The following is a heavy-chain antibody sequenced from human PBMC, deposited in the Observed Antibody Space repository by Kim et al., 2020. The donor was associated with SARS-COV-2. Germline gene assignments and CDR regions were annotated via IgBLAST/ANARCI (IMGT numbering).Heavy chain of an antibody. V-gene: IGHV3-7*01. CDR3: ARDIRGTWFDP. J-gene: IGHJ5*02. CDR2: IKQDGSEK. CDR1: GFTFSSYA. Sequence: GGSLRLSCVASGFTFSSYAMSWVRQAPGKGLEWVANIKQDGSEKYYIDSVKGRITISRDNVKNLMYLQMSGLRAEDTAVYYCARDIRGTWFDPWGQGTL. D-gene: IGHD3-16*01.